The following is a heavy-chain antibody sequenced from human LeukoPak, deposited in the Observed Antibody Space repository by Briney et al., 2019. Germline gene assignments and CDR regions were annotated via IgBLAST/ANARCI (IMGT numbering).Heavy chain of an antibody. V-gene: IGHV1-2*02. CDR2: INPETGGT. J-gene: IGHJ4*02. D-gene: IGHD6-13*01. CDR1: GCSFTDYY. Sequence: ASVKVSCKASGCSFTDYYMHWVRQAPGQGLEWMGSINPETGGTNYARKFQGRVTMTTDTTISTAYMQLSRLRSDDTAVYYCASGLNSRSSSCWGQGTRVTVSS. CDR3: ASGLNSRSSSC.